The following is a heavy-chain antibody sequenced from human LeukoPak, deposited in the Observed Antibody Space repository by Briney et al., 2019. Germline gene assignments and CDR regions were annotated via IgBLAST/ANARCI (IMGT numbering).Heavy chain of an antibody. Sequence: GGSLRLSCAASGFTFSSYSMNWVRQAPGKGLEWVSSISSSSSYIYYADSVKGRFTISRDNAKDSLDLQMNSLRAEDTAVYYCATGGWYSGSLDYWGQGTLVTVSS. D-gene: IGHD1-26*01. CDR2: ISSSSSYI. CDR1: GFTFSSYS. V-gene: IGHV3-21*01. CDR3: ATGGWYSGSLDY. J-gene: IGHJ4*02.